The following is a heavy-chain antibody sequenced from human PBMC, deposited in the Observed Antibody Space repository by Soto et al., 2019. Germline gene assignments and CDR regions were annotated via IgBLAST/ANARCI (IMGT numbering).Heavy chain of an antibody. J-gene: IGHJ5*02. CDR1: ASTFSKYA. Sequence: PVGSLRLSCVASASTFSKYAMNWVRQAPGKGLEWVSSISGSSGFIHYTDSVKGRFTVSRDNAKNSVYLQMNSLRAEDTAVYYCAREGFYHWFDPWGQRTLVTVSS. D-gene: IGHD2-2*01. CDR2: ISGSSGFI. V-gene: IGHV3-21*03. CDR3: AREGFYHWFDP.